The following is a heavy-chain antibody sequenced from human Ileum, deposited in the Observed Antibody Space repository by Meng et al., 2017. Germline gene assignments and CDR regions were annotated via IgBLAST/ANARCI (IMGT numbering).Heavy chain of an antibody. CDR1: GFTFSSYW. V-gene: IGHV3-7*01. Sequence: GESLKISCEASGFTFSSYWMTWVRQAPGKGLEWVANIRQDGSVKNYVESVKGRFTISRDNAKNSLYLQMNGLRAEDTAVYYCARVGYSGWNIDYWGQGTLVTVSS. J-gene: IGHJ4*02. CDR3: ARVGYSGWNIDY. CDR2: IRQDGSVK. D-gene: IGHD5-12*01.